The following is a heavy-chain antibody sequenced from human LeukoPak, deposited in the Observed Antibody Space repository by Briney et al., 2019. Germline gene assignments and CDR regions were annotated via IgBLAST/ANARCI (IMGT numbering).Heavy chain of an antibody. V-gene: IGHV4-59*01. J-gene: IGHJ6*03. Sequence: SETLSLTCTVSGDFITAYYWSWIRQPPGKGLEWIGYIYYSGGTSYNPSLKSRVTISVETSKNQFSLKLSSVTAADTAVYYCARVFDSGSQAYFYYMDIWGKGTTVTISS. CDR2: IYYSGGT. D-gene: IGHD3-10*01. CDR3: ARVFDSGSQAYFYYMDI. CDR1: GDFITAYY.